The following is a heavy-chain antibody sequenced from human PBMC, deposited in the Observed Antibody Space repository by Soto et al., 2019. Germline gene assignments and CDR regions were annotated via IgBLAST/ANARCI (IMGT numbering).Heavy chain of an antibody. CDR1: GYTFTSYG. CDR3: ARDLATQYGSGSYYWNY. CDR2: ISAYNGNT. J-gene: IGHJ4*02. V-gene: IGHV1-18*01. D-gene: IGHD3-10*01. Sequence: QVQLVQSGAEVKKPGASVKVSCKASGYTFTSYGISWVRQAPGQGLEWMGWISAYNGNTNYEQKLQGRVTMTTDTSTSTAYIELRSLRSDDTAVYYCARDLATQYGSGSYYWNYWGQGTLVTVSS.